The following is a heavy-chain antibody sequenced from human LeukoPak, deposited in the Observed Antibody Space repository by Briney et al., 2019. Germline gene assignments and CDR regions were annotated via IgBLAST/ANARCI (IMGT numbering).Heavy chain of an antibody. Sequence: ASVKVSCKVSGYTLTELSMHWVRQAPGKGLEWMGGFDPEDGETIYAQKFQGRVTMTEDTSTDTAYMELNSLRSDDTAVYYCARTADYSGSHGMDVWGQGTTVTVSS. J-gene: IGHJ6*02. CDR3: ARTADYSGSHGMDV. CDR2: FDPEDGET. D-gene: IGHD2-15*01. CDR1: GYTLTELS. V-gene: IGHV1-24*01.